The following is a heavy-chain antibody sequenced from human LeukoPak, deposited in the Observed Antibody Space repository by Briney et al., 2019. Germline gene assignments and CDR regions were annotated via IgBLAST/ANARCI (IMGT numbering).Heavy chain of an antibody. J-gene: IGHJ6*03. V-gene: IGHV1-8*01. CDR3: ARGSKTRWARVYYYYMNV. CDR1: GYTFTSYD. CDR2: MNPNSGNT. Sequence: ASVKVSCKASGYTFTSYDINWVRQAPGQGLEWMGWMNPNSGNTGYAQKFQGRVTMTRNTSISTAYMELSSLRSEDTAVYYCARGSKTRWARVYYYYMNVWGKGTTVTVSS. D-gene: IGHD1-26*01.